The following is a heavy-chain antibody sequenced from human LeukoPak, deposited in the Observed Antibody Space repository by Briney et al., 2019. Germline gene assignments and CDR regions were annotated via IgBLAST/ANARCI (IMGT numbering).Heavy chain of an antibody. CDR3: ARDGLWFGENYMDV. J-gene: IGHJ6*03. CDR1: GGSISNYY. V-gene: IGHV4-59*01. CDR2: IYYSGST. D-gene: IGHD3-10*01. Sequence: PSETLSLTCTVSGGSISNYYWSWIRQPPGKGLEWIGYIYYSGSTNYNPSLKSRVTISVDTSKNQFSLKLNSVTAADTAVYYCARDGLWFGENYMDVWGKGTTVTVSS.